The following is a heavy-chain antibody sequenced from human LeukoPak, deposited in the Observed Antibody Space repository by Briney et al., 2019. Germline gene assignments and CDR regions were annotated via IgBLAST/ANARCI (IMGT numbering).Heavy chain of an antibody. Sequence: GGSLRLSCAASGFTFSSYAMSWVRQAPGKGLEWVSAISGSGGSTYYADSVKGRFTISRDNSKNTLYLQMNSLRAEDTAVYYCAKDPGYSSSWYPGWFDPWGQGTLVTVSS. D-gene: IGHD6-13*01. CDR2: ISGSGGST. CDR1: GFTFSSYA. J-gene: IGHJ5*02. CDR3: AKDPGYSSSWYPGWFDP. V-gene: IGHV3-23*01.